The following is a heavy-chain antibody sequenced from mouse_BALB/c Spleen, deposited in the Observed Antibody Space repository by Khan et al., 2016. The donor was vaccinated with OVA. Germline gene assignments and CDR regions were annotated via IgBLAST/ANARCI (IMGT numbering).Heavy chain of an antibody. CDR1: GFSFTTYY. V-gene: IGHV1S135*01. D-gene: IGHD2-2*01. Sequence: EVQLQESGPELMKPGASVKISCKASGFSFTTYYIHWIMQSHGKSLEWIGYLDPFSGGTTYNQKFKGKATLTVARSSRTAYIPLSNLPSEDSADYYCTRHGYVAEFAYWGQGTLVTV. CDR2: LDPFSGGT. J-gene: IGHJ3*01. CDR3: TRHGYVAEFAY.